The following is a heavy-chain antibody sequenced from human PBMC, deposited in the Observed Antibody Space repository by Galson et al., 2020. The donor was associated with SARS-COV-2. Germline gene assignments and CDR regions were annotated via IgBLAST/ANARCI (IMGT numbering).Heavy chain of an antibody. J-gene: IGHJ4*02. CDR3: ARDLDGSYYIDF. CDR1: GFTFSTYV. V-gene: IGHV3-30-3*01. CDR2: ILSAVNRK. D-gene: IGHD1-26*01. Sequence: GGSLSLSCAASGFTFSTYVMHWVRQAPGKGLEWVAVILSAVNRKFYADSVKGRFTVSRDNSKNTVYLQMNSLGDEEAALYYCARDLDGSYYIDFWGQGVLVTVSA.